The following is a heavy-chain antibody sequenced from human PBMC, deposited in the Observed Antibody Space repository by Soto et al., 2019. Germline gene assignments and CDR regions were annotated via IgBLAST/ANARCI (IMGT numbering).Heavy chain of an antibody. V-gene: IGHV1-69*06. J-gene: IGHJ5*02. CDR2: IIPIFGTA. CDR3: AREEELRSYNWFDP. CDR1: GGTFSSYA. D-gene: IGHD1-7*01. Sequence: SVKVSCKASGGTFSSYAISWVRRATGQGLEWMGGIIPIFGTANYAQKFQGRVTITADKSTSTAYMELSSLRSEDTAVYYCAREEELRSYNWFDPWGQGTLVTVSS.